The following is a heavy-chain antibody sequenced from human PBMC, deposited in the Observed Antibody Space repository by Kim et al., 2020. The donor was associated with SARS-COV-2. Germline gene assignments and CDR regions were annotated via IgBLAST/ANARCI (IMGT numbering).Heavy chain of an antibody. D-gene: IGHD2-2*01. CDR2: MSPNSGNT. CDR3: ARGEGYCVSTRCLEGDGLDV. J-gene: IGHJ6*02. Sequence: ASVKVSCKASGYTFTSYDINWVRQATGQGLEWMGWMSPNSGNTGYVQNFQGRITMTRNTSISPAYMELSSLRSEDTAEYYCARGEGYCVSTRCLEGDGLDVWGQGTTVTVSS. V-gene: IGHV1-8*01. CDR1: GYTFTSYD.